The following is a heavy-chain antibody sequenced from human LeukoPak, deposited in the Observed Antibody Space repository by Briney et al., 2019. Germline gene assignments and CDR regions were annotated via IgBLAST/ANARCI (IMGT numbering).Heavy chain of an antibody. CDR1: GGSISSYY. CDR2: IYTSGST. CDR3: ARNYVPPPPRVNSYGSYYYYYYMDV. Sequence: SETLSLTCTVSGGSISSYYWSWIRQPAGKGLEWIGRIYTSGSTNYNPSLKSRVTMSVDTSKNQFSLKLSSVTAADTAVYYCARNYVPPPPRVNSYGSYYYYYYMDVWGKGTTVTVSS. J-gene: IGHJ6*03. D-gene: IGHD5-18*01. V-gene: IGHV4-4*07.